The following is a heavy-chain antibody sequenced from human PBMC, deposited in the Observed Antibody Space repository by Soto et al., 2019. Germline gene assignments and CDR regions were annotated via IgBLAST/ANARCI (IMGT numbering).Heavy chain of an antibody. D-gene: IGHD3-9*01. V-gene: IGHV1-2*02. J-gene: IGHJ5*02. CDR1: GYTFTALY. CDR2: VNPNTGLT. Sequence: GASVKVSWKASGYTFTALYMNWVRQAPGQGLEWMGWVNPNTGLTKYAQKFQGRVIMTRDTSINTAYMELSDLTSDDTAVYYCTTLRLDPWGQGTLVTVSS. CDR3: TTLRLDP.